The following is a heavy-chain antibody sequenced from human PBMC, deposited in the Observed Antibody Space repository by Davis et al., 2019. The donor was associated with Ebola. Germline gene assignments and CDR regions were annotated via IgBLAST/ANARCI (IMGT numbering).Heavy chain of an antibody. Sequence: ASVKVSCKASGYTFTGDYMHWVRQAPGQGLEWMGWINPNSGGTHYAQNFQGRVTMTRDTSISTAYMELSRLRSDDTAVYYCARVNGFGELIPHYYFDYWGQGTLVTVSS. CDR1: GYTFTGDY. D-gene: IGHD3-10*01. CDR2: INPNSGGT. CDR3: ARVNGFGELIPHYYFDY. V-gene: IGHV1-2*02. J-gene: IGHJ4*02.